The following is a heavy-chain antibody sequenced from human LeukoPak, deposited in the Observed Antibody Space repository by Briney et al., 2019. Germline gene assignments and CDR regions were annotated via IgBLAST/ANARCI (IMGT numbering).Heavy chain of an antibody. CDR3: AKELVYDFWSGYPPDYYYYMDV. V-gene: IGHV3-33*06. Sequence: PGRSLRLSCAASGFTFSSYGMHWVRQAPGKGLEWVAVIWYDGSNKYYADSVKGRFTISRDNSKNTLHLQMNSLRAEDTAVYYCAKELVYDFWSGYPPDYYYYMDVWGKGTTVTVSS. D-gene: IGHD3-3*01. CDR1: GFTFSSYG. CDR2: IWYDGSNK. J-gene: IGHJ6*03.